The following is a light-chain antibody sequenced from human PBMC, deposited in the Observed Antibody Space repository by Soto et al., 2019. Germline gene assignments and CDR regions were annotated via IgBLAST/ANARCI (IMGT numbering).Light chain of an antibody. CDR1: HSLLHSNGYNY. CDR3: IQALQTPPT. Sequence: DIVMTQSPLSLPVTPGEPASISCRSSHSLLHSNGYNYLDWFLQKPGQSPQLLIYLGSNRASGVPDRLSGSGSGTEFTLNISRVEAEDVGVYYCIQALQTPPTFGQGTRLEIK. V-gene: IGKV2-28*01. J-gene: IGKJ5*01. CDR2: LGS.